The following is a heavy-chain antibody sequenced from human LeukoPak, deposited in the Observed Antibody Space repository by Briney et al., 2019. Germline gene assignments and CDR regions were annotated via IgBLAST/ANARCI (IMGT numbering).Heavy chain of an antibody. Sequence: PSETLSLTCTVSGGSISSHYWSWIRQPPGKGLEWIGYIYYSGSTNYNPYLKSRVTISVDTSKNQFSLKLSSVTAAAPAVYYWARATYYDFWSGYYRTSPYYYYYMDVWGKGTTVTVSS. V-gene: IGHV4-59*11. CDR3: ARATYYDFWSGYYRTSPYYYYYMDV. CDR2: IYYSGST. J-gene: IGHJ6*03. CDR1: GGSISSHY. D-gene: IGHD3-3*01.